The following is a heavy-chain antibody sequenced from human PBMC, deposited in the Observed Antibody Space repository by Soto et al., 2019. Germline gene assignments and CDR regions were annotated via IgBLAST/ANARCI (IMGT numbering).Heavy chain of an antibody. CDR3: ARREWELLRGAFAI. D-gene: IGHD1-26*01. J-gene: IGHJ3*02. CDR2: IYYSGST. CDR1: GGSISRYY. Sequence: PSETLSLTCTVSGGSISRYYWSWIRQPPGKGLEWIGRIYYSGSTYYNPSLKSRVAISVDTSKNQFSLKLSSVTAADTAVYYCARREWELLRGAFAIWGQGTMVTVSS. V-gene: IGHV4-59*05.